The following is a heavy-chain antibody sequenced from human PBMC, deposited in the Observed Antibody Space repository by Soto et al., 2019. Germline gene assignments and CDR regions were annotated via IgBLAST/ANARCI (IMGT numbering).Heavy chain of an antibody. D-gene: IGHD3-10*01. CDR3: ARDLMVRGVTNYYFDY. CDR1: GFTFSSYG. CDR2: IWYDGSNK. V-gene: IGHV3-33*01. Sequence: QVQLVESGGGVVQPGRSLRLSCAASGFTFSSYGMHWVRQAPGKGLEWVAVIWYDGSNKYYADSVKGRFTISRDNSKNTLYLQRNSLRAEDTAVYYCARDLMVRGVTNYYFDYWGLGTLVTVSS. J-gene: IGHJ4*02.